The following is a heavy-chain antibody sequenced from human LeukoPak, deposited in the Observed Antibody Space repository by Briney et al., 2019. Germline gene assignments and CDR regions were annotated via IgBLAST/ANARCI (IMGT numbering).Heavy chain of an antibody. CDR2: VYHTGST. CDR3: AIQVRGSRFAD. V-gene: IGHV4-59*08. CDR1: GGSMRNYY. D-gene: IGHD4/OR15-4a*01. J-gene: IGHJ4*02. Sequence: SETLSLSCTVSGGSMRNYYWTWIRQTPGKGLEWIGYVYHTGSTSYNPSIKSRVTISLDTSKNQFSLRLSSVAAADTAVYYCAIQVRGSRFADWGQGTLVTVSS.